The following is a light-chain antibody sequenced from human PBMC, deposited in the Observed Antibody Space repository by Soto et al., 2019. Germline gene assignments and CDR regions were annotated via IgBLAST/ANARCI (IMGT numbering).Light chain of an antibody. CDR1: ASNIGNNY. CDR3: GAWDNSLTGGV. CDR2: ENY. J-gene: IGLJ2*01. V-gene: IGLV1-51*02. Sequence: QSVLTQPPSVSAAPGQKVTISCSGSASNIGNNYVSWYQQLPGTAPKLLIYENYERPSGIPDRFSGSKSGTSATLGITGLQTGDEVDYYCGAWDNSLTGGVFGGGAMVTVL.